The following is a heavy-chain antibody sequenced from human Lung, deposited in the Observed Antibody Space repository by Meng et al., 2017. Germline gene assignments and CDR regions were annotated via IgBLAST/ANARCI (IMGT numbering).Heavy chain of an antibody. D-gene: IGHD6-25*01. J-gene: IGHJ4*02. CDR1: GYNFPDYY. V-gene: IGHV1-2*06. CDR3: SRDEDISAAGKLFGDY. CDR2: INPKSGDT. Sequence: ASVKVSCRPSGYNFPDYYIHWVRRAPGQGLEWMGRINPKSGDTHYAQKFQASVTMTGDTSISTAYMELSGLRSDDTAMYYGSRDEDISAAGKLFGDYWGQGTLVTVSS.